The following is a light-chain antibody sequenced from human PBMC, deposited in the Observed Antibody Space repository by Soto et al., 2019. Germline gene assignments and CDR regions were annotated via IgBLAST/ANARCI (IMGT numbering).Light chain of an antibody. J-gene: IGKJ1*01. V-gene: IGKV1-39*01. CDR2: SSS. Sequence: DIQLTQSPSSLSASVGDRVTITCRASQSISNFLNWYQQRPGQAPKLLISSSSNVQSGVTSRFSGRGSGTDFTLTISGLQPEDAASYCCQQSYNTPRTFGQGTKVEI. CDR3: QQSYNTPRT. CDR1: QSISNF.